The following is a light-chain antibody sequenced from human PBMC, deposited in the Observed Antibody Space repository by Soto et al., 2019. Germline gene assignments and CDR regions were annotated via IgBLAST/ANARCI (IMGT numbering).Light chain of an antibody. V-gene: IGKV3-15*01. CDR1: QSVSSN. Sequence: IVLTQAPGTLSLSPGERATLSCRASQSVSSNLAWYQQKPGQAPRLLIYGASTRATGIPARFSGSGSGTEFTLTISSLQSEDFAVYYCQQYNSWLTFGGGTKVDTK. CDR3: QQYNSWLT. J-gene: IGKJ4*01. CDR2: GAS.